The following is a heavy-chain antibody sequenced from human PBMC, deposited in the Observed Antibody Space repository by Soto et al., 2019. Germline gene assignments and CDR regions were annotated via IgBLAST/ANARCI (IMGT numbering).Heavy chain of an antibody. J-gene: IGHJ4*02. CDR2: ISSSGSTI. CDR1: GFTFSDYY. Sequence: GXSLRLSWAASGFTFSDYYMSWIRQAPGKGLEWVSYISSSGSTIYYADSVKGRFTISRDNAKNSLYLQMNSLRAEDTAVYYCARDPNYGETDYWGQGTLVTVSS. CDR3: ARDPNYGETDY. V-gene: IGHV3-11*01. D-gene: IGHD4-17*01.